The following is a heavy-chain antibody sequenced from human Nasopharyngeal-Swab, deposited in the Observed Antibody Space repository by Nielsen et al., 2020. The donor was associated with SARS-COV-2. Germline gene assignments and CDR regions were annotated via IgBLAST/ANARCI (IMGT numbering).Heavy chain of an antibody. D-gene: IGHD5-24*01. CDR1: GFDAPGHY. Sequence: LTCPASGFDAPGHYMSWFRQAPRKGLEWVSVMYAGGDIYYADSVKGRFTISRDSSKNTLYLQMNSLRVEDTALYYCARDRRDVDNQWGQGTLVTVSS. J-gene: IGHJ4*02. CDR2: MYAGGDI. CDR3: ARDRRDVDNQ. V-gene: IGHV3-53*01.